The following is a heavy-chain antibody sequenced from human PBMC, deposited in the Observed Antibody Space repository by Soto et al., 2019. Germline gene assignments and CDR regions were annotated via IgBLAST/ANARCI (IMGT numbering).Heavy chain of an antibody. V-gene: IGHV3-72*01. D-gene: IGHD4-4*01. Sequence: GSLRLSCVASGFTLSDYYVDWVRQAPGKGLEWVGRTRDKPNSYTTEYAASVEGRFTISRDDSKNSLYLQLNSLNTEDKAVYYCGRGGYRHYSAYYYYALDVWGQGTTVTVS. J-gene: IGHJ6*02. CDR1: GFTLSDYY. CDR2: TRDKPNSYTT. CDR3: GRGGYRHYSAYYYYALDV.